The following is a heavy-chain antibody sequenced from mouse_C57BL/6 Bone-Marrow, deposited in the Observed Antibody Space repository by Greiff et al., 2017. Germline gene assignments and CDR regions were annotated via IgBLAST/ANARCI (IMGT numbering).Heavy chain of an antibody. V-gene: IGHV1-5*01. Sequence: VQLQQSGTVLARPGASVKMSCKTSGYTFTSYWMHWVKQRPGQGLVWIGAIYPGNSDTSYNQKFKGKDKLTAVTSASTAYMELSSLTNKDASVYYSTKSFDGYSTWFAYGGQGTLVTVSA. CDR1: GYTFTSYW. J-gene: IGHJ3*01. CDR3: TKSFDGYSTWFAY. CDR2: IYPGNSDT. D-gene: IGHD2-3*01.